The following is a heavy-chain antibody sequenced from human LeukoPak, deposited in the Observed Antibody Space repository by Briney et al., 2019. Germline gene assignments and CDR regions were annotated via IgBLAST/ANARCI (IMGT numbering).Heavy chain of an antibody. D-gene: IGHD7-27*01. CDR1: GFTFSTYG. CDR3: ARGGESWFDP. CDR2: ISSSSYI. J-gene: IGHJ5*02. V-gene: IGHV3-21*01. Sequence: GGSLRLSCAASGFTFSTYGMNWVRQAPGKGLEWVSSISSSSYIYYADSVKGRFTISRDNAKNSLYLQINSLRAEDTAVYYCARGGESWFDPWGQGTLVTVSS.